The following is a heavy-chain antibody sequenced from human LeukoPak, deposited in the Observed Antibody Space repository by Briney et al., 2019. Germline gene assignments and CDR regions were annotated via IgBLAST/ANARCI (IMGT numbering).Heavy chain of an antibody. J-gene: IGHJ6*02. Sequence: PGRSLKLSCAASGFTFSSYGMHWVRQAPGKGLEWVAIISYDGNTKYYADSVKGRFTISRDISKNKLYLQMNTLGVEDTAVYYCAKEDIGGWDGMDVWGHGTTATLCS. D-gene: IGHD6-19*01. CDR2: ISYDGNTK. CDR1: GFTFSSYG. CDR3: AKEDIGGWDGMDV. V-gene: IGHV3-30*18.